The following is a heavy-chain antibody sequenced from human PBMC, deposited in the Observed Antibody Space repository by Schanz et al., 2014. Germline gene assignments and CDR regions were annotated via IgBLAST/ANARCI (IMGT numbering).Heavy chain of an antibody. V-gene: IGHV3-23*04. CDR3: ARDRQQLVGRIGYYYGMDV. CDR1: GCTFSNYG. D-gene: IGHD6-13*01. CDR2: ISGSGGST. J-gene: IGHJ6*02. Sequence: EVQVVESGGALVQPGGSLRLSCAVSGCTFSNYGMGWVRQAPGKGLEWVSAISGSGGSTYYADSVKGRFTISRDNSKNTLYLQMNSLRAEDTAVYYCARDRQQLVGRIGYYYGMDVWGQGTTVTVSS.